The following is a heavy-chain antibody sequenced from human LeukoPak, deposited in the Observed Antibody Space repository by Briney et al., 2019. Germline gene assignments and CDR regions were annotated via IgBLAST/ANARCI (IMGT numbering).Heavy chain of an antibody. J-gene: IGHJ4*02. D-gene: IGHD6-13*01. Sequence: SETLSLTCTVSGGSISSYYWSWIRQPPGKGLEWMGYIYYSGSTNYNPSLKSRVTISVDTSKNQFSLKLSSVTAADTAVYYCARDRGSSWNDYWGQGTLVTVSS. V-gene: IGHV4-59*01. CDR2: IYYSGST. CDR3: ARDRGSSWNDY. CDR1: GGSISSYY.